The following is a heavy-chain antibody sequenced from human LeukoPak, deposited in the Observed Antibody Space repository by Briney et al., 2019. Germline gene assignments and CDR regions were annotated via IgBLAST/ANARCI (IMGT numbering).Heavy chain of an antibody. CDR3: ASMEAVAGYYYYYYMDV. CDR1: GGTFSSYA. D-gene: IGHD6-19*01. Sequence: SVKVSCKASGGTFSSYAISWVRQAPGQGLEWMGGIIPIFGTANYAQKFQGRVTITTDESTSTAYMELSSLRSEDTAVYYCASMEAVAGYYYYYYMDVWGKGTTVTVSS. V-gene: IGHV1-69*05. CDR2: IIPIFGTA. J-gene: IGHJ6*03.